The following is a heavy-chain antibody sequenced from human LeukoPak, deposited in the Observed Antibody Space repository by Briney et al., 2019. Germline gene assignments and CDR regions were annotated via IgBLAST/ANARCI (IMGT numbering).Heavy chain of an antibody. V-gene: IGHV3-9*01. CDR2: ISWNRGSI. Sequence: GGSLRLSCAASGFTCDDYAMHWVRQAPGKGLEWVSGISWNRGSIGYADSVKGRFTISRDNAKMSLYLQMNSLRAEDTALYYCAKGYCSSISCHADYWGQGTLVTASS. CDR3: AKGYCSSISCHADY. J-gene: IGHJ4*02. CDR1: GFTCDDYA. D-gene: IGHD2-2*01.